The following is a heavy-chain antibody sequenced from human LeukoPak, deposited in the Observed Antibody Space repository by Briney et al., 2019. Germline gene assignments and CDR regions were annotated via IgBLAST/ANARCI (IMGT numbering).Heavy chain of an antibody. D-gene: IGHD3/OR15-3a*01. J-gene: IGHJ4*02. V-gene: IGHV7-4-1*02. CDR2: IDTHTGNP. CDR3: AREDFWTGYSVGY. Sequence: ASVKVSCKSSGYTFTRYAMNWVRQAPGQGLEWMGWIDTHTGNPTYAQGFTGRFVFSLDTSVSTTYLQISSLKAEDTAVYFCAREDFWTGYSVGYWGQRTLVTVSS. CDR1: GYTFTRYA.